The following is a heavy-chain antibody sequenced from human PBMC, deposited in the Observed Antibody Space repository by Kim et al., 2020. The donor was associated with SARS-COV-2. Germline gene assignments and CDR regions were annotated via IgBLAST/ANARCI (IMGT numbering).Heavy chain of an antibody. J-gene: IGHJ4*02. V-gene: IGHV4-34*01. Sequence: NPSLKSRFTISVDTSKNQFSLKLSSVTAADTAVYYCARGHYYDILTGLNYWGQGTLVTVSS. CDR3: ARGHYYDILTGLNY. D-gene: IGHD3-9*01.